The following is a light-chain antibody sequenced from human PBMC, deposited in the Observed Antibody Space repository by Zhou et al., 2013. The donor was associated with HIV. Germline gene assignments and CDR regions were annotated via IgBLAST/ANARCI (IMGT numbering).Light chain of an antibody. J-gene: IGKJ1*01. V-gene: IGKV3-20*01. Sequence: ELVLTQSPGTLSLSPGERATLSCRASQSVSSSSLAWYQQKPGQAPRLLIYGASSRATGIPDRFSGSGSGTDFTLTITRLEPEDFAVYHCQQYDGSPWTFGQGTKVEI. CDR1: QSVSSSS. CDR3: QQYDGSPWT. CDR2: GAS.